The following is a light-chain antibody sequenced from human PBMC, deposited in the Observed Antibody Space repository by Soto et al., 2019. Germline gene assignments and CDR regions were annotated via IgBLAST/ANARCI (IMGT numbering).Light chain of an antibody. Sequence: IQVTQSPPTLSASVGGRVTITCRASQNINTYLAWYQQKPGRAPRLLIYRASSLEDGVPARFGGRGSGTEFIFTISSLQPDESATYYCQQYSSDSTVGQGTKVEIK. V-gene: IGKV1-5*03. J-gene: IGKJ1*01. CDR3: QQYSSDST. CDR1: QNINTY. CDR2: RAS.